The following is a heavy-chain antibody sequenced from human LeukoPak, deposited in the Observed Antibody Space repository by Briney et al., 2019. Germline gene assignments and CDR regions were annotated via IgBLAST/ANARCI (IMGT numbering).Heavy chain of an antibody. D-gene: IGHD3-3*01. CDR3: ARDFWSGYAPNWFDP. V-gene: IGHV4-38-2*02. CDR1: GHSISSGYY. Sequence: SETLSLTCTVSGHSISSGYYWGWIRQPPGKGLEWIGSIYHSGSTYYNPSLKSRVTISVDTSKNQFSLKLSSVTAADTAVYYCARDFWSGYAPNWFDPWGQGTLVTASS. J-gene: IGHJ5*02. CDR2: IYHSGST.